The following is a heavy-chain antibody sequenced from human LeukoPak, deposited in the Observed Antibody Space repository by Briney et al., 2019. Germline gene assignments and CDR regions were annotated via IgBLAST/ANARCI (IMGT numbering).Heavy chain of an antibody. V-gene: IGHV4-59*01. CDR3: ARDQYSTDRFGGGHFDY. J-gene: IGHJ4*02. CDR2: IYYSGGT. CDR1: GGSISSNY. Sequence: SETLSLTCTVSGGSISSNYWSWIRQPPGKGLEWIGYIYYSGGTNYNPSLKSRVTISVDTSKNQFSLKLSSVTAADTAVYYCARDQYSTDRFGGGHFDYWGQGTLVTVSS. D-gene: IGHD3-16*01.